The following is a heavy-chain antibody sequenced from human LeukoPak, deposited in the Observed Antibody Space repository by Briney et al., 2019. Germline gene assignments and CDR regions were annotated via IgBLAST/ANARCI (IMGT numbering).Heavy chain of an antibody. CDR1: GGSISSYY. D-gene: IGHD3-22*01. J-gene: IGHJ4*02. V-gene: IGHV4-59*08. CDR2: IYYSGST. CDR3: ARRKDYYESSGFDY. Sequence: SETLSLTCTVSGGSISSYYWSWIRQPPGKGLEWIGYIYYSGSTNYNPSLKSRVTISVDTSKNQFSLKLSSVTAADTAVYYCARRKDYYESSGFDYWGQGTLVTVSS.